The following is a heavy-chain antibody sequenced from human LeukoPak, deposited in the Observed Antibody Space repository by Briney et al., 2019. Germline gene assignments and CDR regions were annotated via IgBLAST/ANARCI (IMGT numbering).Heavy chain of an antibody. V-gene: IGHV3-53*01. CDR2: IYSGGST. CDR1: GFTVSSNY. J-gene: IGHJ3*02. CDR3: ARARGYYDSSGYFAAFDI. Sequence: GGSLRLSCAASGFTVSSNYMSWVRQAPGKGLEWVSVIYSGGSTYYADSVKGRFTISRDNSKNTLYLQMNSLRAEDTAVYYCARARGYYDSSGYFAAFDIWGQGTMVTVSS. D-gene: IGHD3-22*01.